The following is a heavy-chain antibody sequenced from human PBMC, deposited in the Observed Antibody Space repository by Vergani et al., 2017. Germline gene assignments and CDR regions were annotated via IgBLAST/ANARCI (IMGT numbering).Heavy chain of an antibody. CDR3: ARETTVTTWDI. CDR1: GFTFSSYS. V-gene: IGHV3-48*01. J-gene: IGHJ3*02. D-gene: IGHD4-17*01. Sequence: EVQLVESGGGLEQPGGSLRLSCAASGFTFSSYSMNWVRQAPGKGLEWVSYISSSSSTIYYADSVKGRFTISRDNAKNSLYLQMNSLRAEDTAVYYCARETTVTTWDIWGQGTMVTVSS. CDR2: ISSSSSTI.